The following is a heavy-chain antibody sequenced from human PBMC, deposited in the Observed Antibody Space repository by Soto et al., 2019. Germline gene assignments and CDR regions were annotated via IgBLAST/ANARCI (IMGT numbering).Heavy chain of an antibody. V-gene: IGHV3-30*18. CDR3: ADDFGSGGHPVSEYCRR. D-gene: IGHD3-10*01. CDR2: ISTDGGHTK. J-gene: IGHJ1*01. Sequence: PGGSLRLSCVASGFVFHDHGMHWVRQAPGKGLEWVAGISTDGGHTKYYRESVKCRFTISRDDSQNTLYLQMSSLRPEDTAIYYCADDFGSGGHPVSEYCRRWRQRTMFTVSS. CDR1: GFVFHDHG.